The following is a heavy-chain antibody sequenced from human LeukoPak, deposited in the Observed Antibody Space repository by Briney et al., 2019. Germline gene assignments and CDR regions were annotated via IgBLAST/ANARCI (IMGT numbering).Heavy chain of an antibody. CDR2: ISSNGGST. J-gene: IGHJ4*02. V-gene: IGHV3-64*01. D-gene: IGHD6-13*01. CDR1: GFTFSSYA. Sequence: GGSLRLSCAASGFTFSSYAMHWVRQAPGKGLEYVSAISSNGGSTYYANPVKGRFTISRDNSKNTLYLQMGSLRAEDMAVYYCARSGGAAAGRKIDYWGQGTLVTVSS. CDR3: ARSGGAAAGRKIDY.